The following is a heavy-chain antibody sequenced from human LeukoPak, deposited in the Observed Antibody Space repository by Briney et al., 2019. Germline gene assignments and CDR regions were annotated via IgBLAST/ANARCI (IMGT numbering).Heavy chain of an antibody. CDR3: ARDDSSSYYDY. D-gene: IGHD3-22*01. CDR1: GGSISSYY. J-gene: IGHJ4*02. Sequence: SETLSLTCTVSGGSISSYYWSWIRQPPGKGLEWIGYIYYSGSTNYNPSLKSRVTISVDTSKNQFSLKLSSVTAADTAVYYCARDDSSSYYDYWGQGTLVTVSS. V-gene: IGHV4-59*01. CDR2: IYYSGST.